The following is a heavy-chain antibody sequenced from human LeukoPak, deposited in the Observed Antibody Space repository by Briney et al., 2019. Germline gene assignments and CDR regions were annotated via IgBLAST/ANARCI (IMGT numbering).Heavy chain of an antibody. CDR1: GYTFTSYG. CDR3: ARGLHYDILTGYWLYYMDV. CDR2: ISAYNGNT. V-gene: IGHV1-18*01. D-gene: IGHD3-9*01. Sequence: ASVKVSCKASGYTFTSYGISWVRQAPGQGLEWMGWISAYNGNTNYAQKLQGRVTMTTDTSTSTAYMELRSLRSDDTAVYYCARGLHYDILTGYWLYYMDVWGKGTTVTISS. J-gene: IGHJ6*03.